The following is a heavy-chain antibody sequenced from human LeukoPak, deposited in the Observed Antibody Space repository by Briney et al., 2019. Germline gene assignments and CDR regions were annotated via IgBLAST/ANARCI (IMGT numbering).Heavy chain of an antibody. Sequence: GRSLRLSCTASGFTYGDYIMNWVRQAPGKGLEWVAFIRSKAYGGTTEYAASVKGRFTISRDDSKSIAYLQMNNLKSDDTAEYYCTRVLAVAGTLAGYYGMDVWGQGTTVTVSS. D-gene: IGHD6-19*01. CDR1: GFTYGDYI. CDR3: TRVLAVAGTLAGYYGMDV. V-gene: IGHV3-49*04. CDR2: IRSKAYGGTT. J-gene: IGHJ6*02.